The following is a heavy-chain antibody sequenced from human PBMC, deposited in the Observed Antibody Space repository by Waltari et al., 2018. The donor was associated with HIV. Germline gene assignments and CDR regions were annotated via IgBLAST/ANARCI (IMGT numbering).Heavy chain of an antibody. CDR3: ARPDSYDISCFSVRPLGGEFDV. J-gene: IGHJ3*01. Sequence: VQLVQSGADEKKPGSSVPGPCKDSGDHVRHHDISLMRQAPGQGLEWMGGIITMFEKTKYAQGFQGRVTITADEHTNTAYMELRSLKSDDTAIYYCARPDSYDISCFSVRPLGGEFDVWGQGTKVVVSS. V-gene: IGHV1-69*01. CDR1: GDHVRHHD. D-gene: IGHD3-22*01. CDR2: IITMFEKT.